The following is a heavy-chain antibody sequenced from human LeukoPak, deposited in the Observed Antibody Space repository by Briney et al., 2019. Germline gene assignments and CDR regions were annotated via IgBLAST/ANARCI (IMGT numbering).Heavy chain of an antibody. CDR1: GFTFSSYA. D-gene: IGHD6-19*01. CDR2: ISGSGGST. V-gene: IGHV3-23*01. CDR3: AKGIGSGWFWAFDY. Sequence: GGSLRLSCAVSGFTFSSYAMSWVRQAPGKGLEWVSAISGSGGSTYYADSVEGRFTISRDNSKNTLYLQMNSLRAEDTAVYYCAKGIGSGWFWAFDYWGQGTLVTVSS. J-gene: IGHJ4*02.